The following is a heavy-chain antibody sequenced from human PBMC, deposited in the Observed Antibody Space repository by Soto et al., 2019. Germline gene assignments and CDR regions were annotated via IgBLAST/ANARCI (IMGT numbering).Heavy chain of an antibody. CDR1: GYTFNSHE. CDR3: ARGGIH. D-gene: IGHD3-16*01. Sequence: EVLLVESGGGSRQPGGSLRLSCVASGYTFNSHEMNWVRQAPGKGLEWISSISGSGTTNYAESVKGRFTISRDNAHKSLFLEMKDLRVEDTAVYYCARGGIHLGQGTLVTVSS. V-gene: IGHV3-48*03. J-gene: IGHJ4*02. CDR2: ISGSGTT.